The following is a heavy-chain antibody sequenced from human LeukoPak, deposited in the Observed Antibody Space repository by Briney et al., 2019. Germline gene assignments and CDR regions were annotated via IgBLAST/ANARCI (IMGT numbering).Heavy chain of an antibody. CDR1: GFSFSHTW. CDR3: AKDRIVGASAFDV. Sequence: PGGSLRLSCAGSGFSFSHTWMNWVRQAPGKGLEYIGRIKSKTNGGEATEYAAAVTGRFFISRDDSASTLYLHLNSLKTEDTAVYYCAKDRIVGASAFDVWGQGTMVTVSS. V-gene: IGHV3-15*01. D-gene: IGHD1-26*01. CDR2: IKSKTNGGEAT. J-gene: IGHJ3*01.